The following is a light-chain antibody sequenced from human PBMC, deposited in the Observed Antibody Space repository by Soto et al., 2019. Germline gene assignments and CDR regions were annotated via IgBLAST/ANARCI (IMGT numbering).Light chain of an antibody. J-gene: IGLJ2*01. CDR3: LSYDSILSGSLV. CDR2: GNS. Sequence: QSVLTQPPSVSGAPGQRVTISCTGSSSNIGAGYDVHWYQQLPGTAPKLLIYGNSNRPSGVPDRFSGPKSGTSASLAITGRQAEDEADYSCLSYDSILSGSLVFGGGTQLTV. V-gene: IGLV1-40*01. CDR1: SSNIGAGYD.